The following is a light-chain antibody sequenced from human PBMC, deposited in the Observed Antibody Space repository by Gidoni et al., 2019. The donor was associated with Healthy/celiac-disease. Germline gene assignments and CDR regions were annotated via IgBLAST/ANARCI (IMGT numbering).Light chain of an antibody. CDR3: MQARQTPHT. CDR2: LGS. V-gene: IGKV2-28*01. Sequence: LQKPGQSPQLLIYLGSNRASGVPDRFSGSGSGTDFTLKISRVEAEDVGVYYCMQARQTPHTFXQXTKLXIK. J-gene: IGKJ2*01.